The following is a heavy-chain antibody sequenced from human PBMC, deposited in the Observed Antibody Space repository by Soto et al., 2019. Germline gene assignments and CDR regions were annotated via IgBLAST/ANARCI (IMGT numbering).Heavy chain of an antibody. J-gene: IGHJ5*02. Sequence: PSETLSLTCAVYGGSFSGYYCSGIRQPPGKGLEWIGEINHSGSTNYNPSLKSRVTISVDTSKNQFSLKLSSVTAADTAVYYCARGSVAAKGNWFDPWGQGTLVTVYS. CDR3: ARGSVAAKGNWFDP. D-gene: IGHD2-15*01. CDR1: GGSFSGYY. CDR2: INHSGST. V-gene: IGHV4-34*01.